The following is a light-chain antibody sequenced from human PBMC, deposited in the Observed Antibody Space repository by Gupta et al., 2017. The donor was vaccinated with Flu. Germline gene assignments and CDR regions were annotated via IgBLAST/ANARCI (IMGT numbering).Light chain of an antibody. Sequence: DIQLTRSPSFLSASVGDRVTITCRASQGISSYLAWYQQKPGKAPKLLIYAASTLQSGVPSRFSGSGSGTEFTLTISSRQPEDFATYYCQQLNSYPPYTFGQGTKLEIK. CDR2: AAS. CDR1: QGISSY. J-gene: IGKJ2*01. V-gene: IGKV1-9*01. CDR3: QQLNSYPPYT.